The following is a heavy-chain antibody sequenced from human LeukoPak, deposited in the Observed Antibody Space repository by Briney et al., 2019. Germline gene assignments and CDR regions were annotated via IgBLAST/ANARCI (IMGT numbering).Heavy chain of an antibody. J-gene: IGHJ6*02. CDR3: ARDQGSYYGVDV. V-gene: IGHV4-4*07. CDR2: MYTSGTT. CDR1: GGXISTYY. Sequence: SETLSLTCTVSGGXISTYYWSWIRQPARKGLEWIGRMYTSGTTKYNPSLKSRVTMSVDTSNNQFSLKVSSVTAADTAVYYCARDQGSYYGVDVWGQGTTVTVSS.